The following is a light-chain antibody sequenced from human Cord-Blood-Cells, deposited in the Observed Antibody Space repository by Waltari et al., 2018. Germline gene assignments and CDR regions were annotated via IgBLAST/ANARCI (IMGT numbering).Light chain of an antibody. CDR2: EVS. V-gene: IGLV2-14*01. Sequence: ALPQPAPVFGSPGPSINLPCHGTSSEGGGYNYVSWYQQHPGKAPNLMIYEVSNRPSGVSNRFSGSKSGNTASLTISGLQAEDEADYYCSSYTSSSTYVFGTGTKVTVL. CDR3: SSYTSSSTYV. CDR1: SSEGGGYNY. J-gene: IGLJ1*01.